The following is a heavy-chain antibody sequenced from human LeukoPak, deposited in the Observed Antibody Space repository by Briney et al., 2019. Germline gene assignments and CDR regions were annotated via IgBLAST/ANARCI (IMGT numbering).Heavy chain of an antibody. CDR3: AKDPHYSSSGTPFYFHY. CDR1: GFTFSNYA. V-gene: IGHV3-23*01. J-gene: IGHJ4*02. D-gene: IGHD3-10*01. CDR2: ISGSGGST. Sequence: PGGSLRLSCAASGFTFSNYAMNWVRQAPGKGLEWVSSISGSGGSTYYADSVKGRFTISRDNSKNTLYLQMNSLRAEDTAVYYCAKDPHYSSSGTPFYFHYWGQGTLVTVSS.